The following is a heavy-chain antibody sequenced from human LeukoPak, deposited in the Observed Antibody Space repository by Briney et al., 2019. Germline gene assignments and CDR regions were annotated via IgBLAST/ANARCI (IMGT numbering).Heavy chain of an antibody. CDR2: INPSGGST. V-gene: IGHV1-46*01. D-gene: IGHD6-19*01. CDR1: GYTFTKYY. J-gene: IGHJ4*02. CDR3: ARVNSSGWRTFDY. Sequence: ASVKVSCKASGYTFTKYYIHWVRQAPGQGLEWMGIINPSGGSTSSSQKFQGRVTMTRDMSTSTVYMELSSLRSEDTAVYYCARVNSSGWRTFDYWGQGTLVTVSS.